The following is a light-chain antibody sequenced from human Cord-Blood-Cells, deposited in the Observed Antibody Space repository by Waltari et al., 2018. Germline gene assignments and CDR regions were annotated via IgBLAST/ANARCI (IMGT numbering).Light chain of an antibody. CDR2: SNN. CDR3: AAWDDSLTGPV. V-gene: IGLV1-44*01. CDR1: SSNTGSNT. J-gene: IGLJ3*02. Sequence: QSVLTQPPSASGTPGQRATISGSGSSSNTGSNTATCYQQLPGTAPKLLIYSNNRRPSGVPDRFSASKSGTSASLAISGLQSEDEADYYCAAWDDSLTGPVFGGGTKLTVL.